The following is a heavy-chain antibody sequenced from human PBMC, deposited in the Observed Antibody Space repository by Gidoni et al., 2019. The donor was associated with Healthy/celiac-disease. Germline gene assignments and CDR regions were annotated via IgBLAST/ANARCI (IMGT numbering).Heavy chain of an antibody. CDR2: IYPGDSDT. D-gene: IGHD2-15*01. CDR1: GYSFTSDW. CDR3: ARQDVVVAATDAFDI. J-gene: IGHJ3*02. V-gene: IGHV5-51*01. Sequence: EVQLVHSGAEVTTPGESLKISCKGSGYSFTSDWIGWVRQMPGKGLEWMGIIYPGDSDTRDSPSFQGQVTIAADKSSSTAYLQWSSLKASDTAMYYCARQDVVVAATDAFDIWGQGTMVTVSS.